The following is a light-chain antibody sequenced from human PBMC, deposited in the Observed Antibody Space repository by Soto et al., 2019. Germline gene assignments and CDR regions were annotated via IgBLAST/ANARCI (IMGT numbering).Light chain of an antibody. Sequence: EIVLTQSPGTLSLSPGERATLSCRASQSVTSYYLAWYQQRPGQAPRLLVYGASRRATDIPDRFSGSGSGTVFTLTISRLEPEDFALYYCQLYGSSSYTFGQGTKLEIK. CDR1: QSVTSYY. CDR2: GAS. J-gene: IGKJ2*01. V-gene: IGKV3-20*01. CDR3: QLYGSSSYT.